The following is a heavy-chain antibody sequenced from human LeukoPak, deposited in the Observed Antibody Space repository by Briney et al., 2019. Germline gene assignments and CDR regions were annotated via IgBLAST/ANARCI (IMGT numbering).Heavy chain of an antibody. CDR1: GGSFSGYY. V-gene: IGHV4-34*01. Sequence: SETLSLTCAVYGGSFSGYYWSWIRQPPGKGLEWIGEINHSGGTNYNPSLKSRVTISVDTSKNQFSLKLTSVTAADTAVYYCARGQVVRDFWGQGTLVTVSS. D-gene: IGHD2-15*01. CDR2: INHSGGT. J-gene: IGHJ4*02. CDR3: ARGQVVRDF.